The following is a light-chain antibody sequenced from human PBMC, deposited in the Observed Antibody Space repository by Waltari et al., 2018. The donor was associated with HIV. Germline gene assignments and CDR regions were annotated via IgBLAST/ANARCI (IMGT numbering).Light chain of an antibody. V-gene: IGLV2-8*01. CDR3: SSFAGSNTVV. CDR2: EVN. Sequence: QSALTQPPSASASLGQSVTISCSGTSDNIGGYNYVIWYQQYPAKAPKLLIYEVNKRPSGVPDRFAGSKSLNTASLTVSGLQAEDEAHYFCSSFAGSNTVVFGGGTKLTVL. CDR1: SDNIGGYNY. J-gene: IGLJ2*01.